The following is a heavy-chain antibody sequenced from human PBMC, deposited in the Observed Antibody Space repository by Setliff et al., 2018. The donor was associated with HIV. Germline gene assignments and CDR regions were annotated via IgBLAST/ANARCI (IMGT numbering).Heavy chain of an antibody. V-gene: IGHV1-18*01. D-gene: IGHD6-13*01. Sequence: GASVKVSCKASGYTITTYGIIWVRQAPGQGLEWMGWISGYNDNTNYAQKFQGRVTMTTDTTSSTSFMELRSLTSADTAMYYCVRIRAAALLNAFDIWGQGTMVTVSS. CDR1: GYTITTYG. CDR3: VRIRAAALLNAFDI. J-gene: IGHJ3*02. CDR2: ISGYNDNT.